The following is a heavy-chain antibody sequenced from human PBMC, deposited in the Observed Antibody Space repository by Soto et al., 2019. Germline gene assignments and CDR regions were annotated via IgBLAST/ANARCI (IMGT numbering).Heavy chain of an antibody. CDR1: GGSISSYY. D-gene: IGHD6-13*01. CDR3: ARAHFGNQQPPYFDY. J-gene: IGHJ4*02. V-gene: IGHV4-59*01. CDR2: VSYSGHA. Sequence: SETLSLTCTVSGGSISSYYWSWIRRPPGKGLEWIGSVSYSGHAFYNPSLNSRLTISVDTSKNQFSLKLNSVTATDTAFYYCARAHFGNQQPPYFDYWGQGTLVTVSS.